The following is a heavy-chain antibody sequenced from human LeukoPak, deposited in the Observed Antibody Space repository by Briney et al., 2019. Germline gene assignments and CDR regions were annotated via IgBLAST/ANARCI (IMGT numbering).Heavy chain of an antibody. CDR1: GFTFSSYW. Sequence: PGGSLRLSCAASGFTFSSYWMSWVRQAPGKGLEWVANIKHDGSEKYYVDSVKGRFTISRDNAKNSLYLQMNSLRAEDTAVYYCARDISTGYGYFDYWGQGTLVTVSS. J-gene: IGHJ4*02. CDR3: ARDISTGYGYFDY. V-gene: IGHV3-7*01. D-gene: IGHD3-9*01. CDR2: IKHDGSEK.